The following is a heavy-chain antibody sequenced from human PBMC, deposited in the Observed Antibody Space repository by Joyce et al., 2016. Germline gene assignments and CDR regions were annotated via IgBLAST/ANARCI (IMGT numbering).Heavy chain of an antibody. CDR3: ARGGISLANWFDP. CDR1: GGSISSGSYW. CDR2: FYSSGTI. V-gene: IGHV4-61*02. D-gene: IGHD6-13*01. J-gene: IGHJ5*02. Sequence: QVQLQESGPGLVKPSQTLSLTCSVSGGSISSGSYWWTWIRQPAGKGLAWIGRFYSSGTISHNPSFKSRVTISGDTSKNQVSLKLNSVTAAGTAIYYCARGGISLANWFDPWGQGILVTVSS.